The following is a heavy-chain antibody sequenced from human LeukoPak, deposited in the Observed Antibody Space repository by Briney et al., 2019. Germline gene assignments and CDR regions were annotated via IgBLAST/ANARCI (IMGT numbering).Heavy chain of an antibody. CDR3: ARGYDFWMGYYFDY. V-gene: IGHV4-34*01. Sequence: SETLSLTCAVYGGSFSGYYWSWIRQPPGKGVEWIGEVNHSGSTNYNPSLKSPDTISVEQYKNQFSPTRTYVTAPGMCVYYGARGYDFWMGYYFDYWGQGTLVTVSS. D-gene: IGHD3-3*01. CDR2: VNHSGST. CDR1: GGSFSGYY. J-gene: IGHJ4*02.